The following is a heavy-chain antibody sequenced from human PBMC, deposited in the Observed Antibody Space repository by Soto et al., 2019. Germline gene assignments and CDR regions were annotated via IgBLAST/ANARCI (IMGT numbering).Heavy chain of an antibody. Sequence: QVQLVQSGAEVKKPGSSVKVSCKASGGTFSSYAISWVRQAPGQGLEWMGGIIPIFGTANYAQKFQGRVTITADESTSTAYMELRSLRSEDTAVYYCARHDCISTSCYYYYYYGMDVWGQGTTVTVSS. CDR1: GGTFSSYA. J-gene: IGHJ6*02. V-gene: IGHV1-69*12. D-gene: IGHD2-2*01. CDR3: ARHDCISTSCYYYYYYGMDV. CDR2: IIPIFGTA.